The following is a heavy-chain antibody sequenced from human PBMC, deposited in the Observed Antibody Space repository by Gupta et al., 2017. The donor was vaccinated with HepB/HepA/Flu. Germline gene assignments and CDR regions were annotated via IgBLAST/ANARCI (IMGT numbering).Heavy chain of an antibody. Sequence: QVQLVESGGGVVQPGRSLRLSCAASGFIFNKYGMHWVRQDPGKGLEWVAVIWNDGTNKYYAESGKGRYIISRDNSRNTLLLRMNNLGVEDTAVYYCARDMKTSYLYYMGGWGKGTTVIVSS. D-gene: IGHD2-21*01. J-gene: IGHJ6*01. V-gene: IGHV3-33*01. CDR1: GFIFNKYG. CDR2: IWNDGTNK. CDR3: ARDMKTSYLYYMGG.